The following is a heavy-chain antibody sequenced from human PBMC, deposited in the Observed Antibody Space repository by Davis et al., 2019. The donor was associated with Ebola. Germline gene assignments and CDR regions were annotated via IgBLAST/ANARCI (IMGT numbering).Heavy chain of an antibody. CDR3: AGLAARSSYYYGMDV. CDR2: INPSGGST. J-gene: IGHJ6*02. V-gene: IGHV1-46*01. CDR1: GYPFSSYH. Sequence: ASVKVSCKASGYPFSSYHIHWVRQAPRRGLEWMGGINPSGGSTTYGQKFQGRVTMTSDTSTSTVYMELRSLRSDDTAVYYCAGLAARSSYYYGMDVWGQGTTVTVSS. D-gene: IGHD6-6*01.